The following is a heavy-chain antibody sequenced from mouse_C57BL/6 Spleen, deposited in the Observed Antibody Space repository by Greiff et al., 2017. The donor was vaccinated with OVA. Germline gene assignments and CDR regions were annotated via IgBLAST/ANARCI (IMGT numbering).Heavy chain of an antibody. J-gene: IGHJ2*01. CDR1: GYTFTSYW. Sequence: QVQLQQPGAELVMPGASVKLSCKASGYTFTSYWMHWVKQRPGQGLEWIGEIDPSDSYTNYNQKFKGKSTLTVDKSSSTAYMQLSSLTSEDSAVYYCALGGTGTYFDYWGQGTTLTVSS. D-gene: IGHD4-1*01. V-gene: IGHV1-69*01. CDR3: ALGGTGTYFDY. CDR2: IDPSDSYT.